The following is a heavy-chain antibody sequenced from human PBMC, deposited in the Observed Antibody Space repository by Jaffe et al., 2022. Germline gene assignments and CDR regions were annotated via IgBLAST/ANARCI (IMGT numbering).Heavy chain of an antibody. Sequence: EVQLVESGGGLVKPGGSLRLSCAASGFTFSNAWMSWVRQAPGKGLEWVGRIKSKTDGGTTDYAAPVKGRFTISRDDSKNTLYLQMNSLKTEDTAVYYCTTVPVVIIDVYIPYYYMDVWGKGTTVTVSS. CDR2: IKSKTDGGTT. J-gene: IGHJ6*03. CDR1: GFTFSNAW. D-gene: IGHD3-3*01. CDR3: TTVPVVIIDVYIPYYYMDV. V-gene: IGHV3-15*01.